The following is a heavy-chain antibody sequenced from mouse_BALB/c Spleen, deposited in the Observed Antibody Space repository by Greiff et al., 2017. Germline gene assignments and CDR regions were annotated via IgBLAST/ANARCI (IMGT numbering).Heavy chain of an antibody. CDR1: GYSFTGYY. CDR3: ERSPIYYYGSSSWYFDV. CDR2: ISCYNGAT. J-gene: IGHJ1*01. D-gene: IGHD1-1*01. V-gene: IGHV1S34*01. Sequence: LVKTGASVKISCKASGYSFTGYYMHWVKQSHGKSLEWIGYISCYNGATSYNQKFKGKATFTVDTSSSTAYMQFNSLTSEDSAVYYCERSPIYYYGSSSWYFDVWGAGTTVTVSS.